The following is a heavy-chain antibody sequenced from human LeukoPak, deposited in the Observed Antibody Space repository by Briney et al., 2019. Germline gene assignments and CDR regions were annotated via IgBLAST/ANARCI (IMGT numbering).Heavy chain of an antibody. D-gene: IGHD3-22*01. J-gene: IGHJ4*02. CDR3: VRYYYDSSGYYPAD. CDR1: GGSISSYY. CDR2: IYTSGST. Sequence: TPSETLSLTCTVSGGSISSYYWSWIRQPAGKGLEWIGRIYTSGSTNYNPSLKSRVTTSVDTSKNQFSLKLSSVTAADTAVYYCVRYYYDSSGYYPADWGQGTLVTVSS. V-gene: IGHV4-4*07.